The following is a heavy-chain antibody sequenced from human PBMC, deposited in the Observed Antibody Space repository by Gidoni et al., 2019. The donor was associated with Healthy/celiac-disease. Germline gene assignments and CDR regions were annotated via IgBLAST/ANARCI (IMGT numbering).Heavy chain of an antibody. CDR2: IYYSGST. CDR3: ARGLRFLEHSARGYYFDY. CDR1: GGSISSGGYY. Sequence: QVQLQESGPGLVKPSQTLSLPCTVSGGSISSGGYYWRWIRQHPGKGLEWIGYIYYSGSTYYNPSLKSRVTISVDTSKNQFSLKLSSGTAADTAVYYCARGLRFLEHSARGYYFDYWGQGTLVTVSS. D-gene: IGHD3-3*01. V-gene: IGHV4-31*03. J-gene: IGHJ4*02.